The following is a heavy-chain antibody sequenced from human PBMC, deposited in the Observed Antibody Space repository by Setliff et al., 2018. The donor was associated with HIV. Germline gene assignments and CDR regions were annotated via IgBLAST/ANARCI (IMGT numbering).Heavy chain of an antibody. V-gene: IGHV1-2*02. Sequence: ASVKVSCKASGYSFTGYYIHWVRQAPGQGLEWMGWINPDNGVTYYRQTFQGRVTMTRDTSIDTAYMDLSSLRSDDTALYYCARDNPTSISSGWYGWRYYYYMDVWGKGTTVTVSS. J-gene: IGHJ6*03. CDR3: ARDNPTSISSGWYGWRYYYYMDV. CDR1: GYSFTGYY. D-gene: IGHD6-19*01. CDR2: INPDNGVT.